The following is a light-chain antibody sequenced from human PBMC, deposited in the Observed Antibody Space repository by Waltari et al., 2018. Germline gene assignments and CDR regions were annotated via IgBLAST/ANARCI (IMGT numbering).Light chain of an antibody. CDR3: QQYNVWPPIT. Sequence: EVVMTQSPATLSVSPGERATLSCRANQNIYTNLAWYQHGPGQPPRLLIYRASARASGVPARFSGSGSGTEFTLTISSLQSEDSAVYYCQQYNVWPPITFGQGTRLEFK. CDR2: RAS. J-gene: IGKJ5*01. CDR1: QNIYTN. V-gene: IGKV3-15*01.